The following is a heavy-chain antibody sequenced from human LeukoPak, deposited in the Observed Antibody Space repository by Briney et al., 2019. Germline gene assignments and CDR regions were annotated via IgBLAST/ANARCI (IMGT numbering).Heavy chain of an antibody. CDR2: INHSGST. Sequence: PSETLSLTCTVSGGSISSYYLSWIRQPPGKGLEWIGEINHSGSTNYSPSLKSRVTISVDTSKNQFSLKLSSVTAADTAVYYCARGNYDLGLYYYMDVWGKGTTVTVSS. CDR1: GGSISSYY. V-gene: IGHV4-34*01. D-gene: IGHD3-3*01. J-gene: IGHJ6*03. CDR3: ARGNYDLGLYYYMDV.